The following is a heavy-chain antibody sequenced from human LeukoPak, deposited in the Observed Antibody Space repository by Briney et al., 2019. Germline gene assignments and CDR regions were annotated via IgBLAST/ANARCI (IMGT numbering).Heavy chain of an antibody. V-gene: IGHV4-61*02. D-gene: IGHD5-18*01. Sequence: PSETLSLTCTVSGGSISSGPYYWSWIRQPAGKGLEWIGRIYSSGRTNYNPSLKSRVTISVDTSKNQFSLKLSSVTAADTAVYYCARDHRIGYSYGYFDYWGQGTLVTVSS. CDR2: IYSSGRT. J-gene: IGHJ4*02. CDR3: ARDHRIGYSYGYFDY. CDR1: GGSISSGPYY.